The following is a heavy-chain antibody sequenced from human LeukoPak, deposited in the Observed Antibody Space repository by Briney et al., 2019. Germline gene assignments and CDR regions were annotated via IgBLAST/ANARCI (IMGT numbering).Heavy chain of an antibody. CDR3: ARAKVGATTSPFDY. V-gene: IGHV1-69*05. CDR1: GGTFSSYA. J-gene: IGHJ4*02. D-gene: IGHD1-26*01. CDR2: IIHIFGTA. Sequence: SVKVSCKASGGTFSSYAISWVRQAPGQGLEWMGGIIHIFGTANYAQKFQGRVTITTDESTSTAYMELSSLRSEDTAVYYCARAKVGATTSPFDYWGQGTLVTVSS.